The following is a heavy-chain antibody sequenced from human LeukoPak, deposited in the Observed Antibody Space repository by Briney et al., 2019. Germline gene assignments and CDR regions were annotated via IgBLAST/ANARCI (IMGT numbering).Heavy chain of an antibody. CDR3: ARAGYDFWSGPITGWFDP. CDR1: GYTFTGYY. D-gene: IGHD3-3*01. Sequence: ASVKVSCKASGYTFTGYYMHWVRQAPGQGLEWMGWINPNSGGTNYAQKFQGRVTMTRDTSISTAYMELSRLRSDDTAVYYCARAGYDFWSGPITGWFDPWGQGTLVTVSS. CDR2: INPNSGGT. J-gene: IGHJ5*02. V-gene: IGHV1-2*02.